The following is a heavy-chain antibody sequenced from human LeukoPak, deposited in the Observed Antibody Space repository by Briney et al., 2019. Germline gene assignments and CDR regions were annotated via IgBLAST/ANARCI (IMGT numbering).Heavy chain of an antibody. V-gene: IGHV3-23*01. CDR3: AKDWDSSGYYSSDY. Sequence: GGSLRLSCAASGFTFSNYAMSWVRQAPGKGLEWVSGISGSGGSTYYADSVKGRFTISRDNSKNTLYLQMNSLRDEDTAVFYCAKDWDSSGYYSSDYWGQGTLVTVSS. CDR2: ISGSGGST. J-gene: IGHJ4*01. CDR1: GFTFSNYA. D-gene: IGHD3-22*01.